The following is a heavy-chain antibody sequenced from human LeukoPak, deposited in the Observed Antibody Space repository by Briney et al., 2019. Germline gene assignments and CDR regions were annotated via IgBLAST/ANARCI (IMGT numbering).Heavy chain of an antibody. CDR1: GFTVSSNY. J-gene: IGHJ4*02. CDR2: IYSDGST. D-gene: IGHD3-3*02. V-gene: IGHV3-53*01. Sequence: GGSLRLSCAASGFTVSSNYMSWVRQAPGKGLEWVSEIYSDGSTYYAASVKGRFSISRDNSKNTVYLQVNSLRAEDTAVYYCASLALVSADYWGQGTLVTVSS. CDR3: ASLALVSADY.